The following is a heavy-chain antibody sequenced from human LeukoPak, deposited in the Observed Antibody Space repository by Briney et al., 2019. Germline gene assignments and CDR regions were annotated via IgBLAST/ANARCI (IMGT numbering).Heavy chain of an antibody. CDR1: GFTFSDYG. CDR3: ARDKSEYDSSGRGDY. Sequence: GGSLRLSCAASGFTFSDYGMHWVRQVPGKGLVWLSRINGDGSYTKYADSVKGRFTISRDNAQNTLFLQMNSLSAEDTAVYFCARDKSEYDSSGRGDYWGQGTLVTVSS. D-gene: IGHD3-22*01. CDR2: INGDGSYT. J-gene: IGHJ4*02. V-gene: IGHV3-74*03.